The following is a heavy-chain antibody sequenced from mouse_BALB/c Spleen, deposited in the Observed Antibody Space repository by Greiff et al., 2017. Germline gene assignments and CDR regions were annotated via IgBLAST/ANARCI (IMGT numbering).Heavy chain of an antibody. CDR3: ARHGDYYGSSPYYFDY. CDR1: GFAFSSYD. D-gene: IGHD1-1*01. V-gene: IGHV5-12-1*01. CDR2: ISSGGGST. J-gene: IGHJ2*01. Sequence: EVQRVESGGGLVKPGGSLKLSCAASGFAFSSYDMSWVRQTPEKRLEWVAYISSGGGSTYYPDTVKGRFTISRDNAKNTLYLQMSSLKSEDTAMYYCARHGDYYGSSPYYFDYWGQGTTLTVSS.